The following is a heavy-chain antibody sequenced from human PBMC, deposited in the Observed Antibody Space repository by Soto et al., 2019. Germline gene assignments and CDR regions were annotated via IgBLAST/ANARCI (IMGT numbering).Heavy chain of an antibody. D-gene: IGHD3-10*01. CDR2: ISGSGGST. J-gene: IGHJ4*02. CDR3: ATASGWFGEFDY. Sequence: EVQLLESGGGLVQPGGSLRLSCAASGFTFSSYAMSWVRQAPGKGLAWVTAISGSGGSTYYADSVKGRFTISRYNSKNTLYLQMTSLRAEDTAVYYCATASGWFGEFDYWGQGTLVTVSS. CDR1: GFTFSSYA. V-gene: IGHV3-23*01.